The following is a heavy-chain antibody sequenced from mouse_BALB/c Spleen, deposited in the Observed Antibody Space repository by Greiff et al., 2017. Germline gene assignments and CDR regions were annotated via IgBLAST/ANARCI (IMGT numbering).Heavy chain of an antibody. CDR1: GFSLTSYG. CDR3: ARNYDYGSSSWFAY. J-gene: IGHJ3*01. D-gene: IGHD1-1*01. V-gene: IGHV2-2*02. CDR2: IWSGGST. Sequence: VQRVESGPGLVQPSQSLSITCTVSGFSLTSYGVHWVRQSPGKGLEWLGVIWSGGSTDYNAAFISRLSISKDNSKSQVFFKMNSLQANDTAIYYCARNYDYGSSSWFAYWGQGTLVTVSA.